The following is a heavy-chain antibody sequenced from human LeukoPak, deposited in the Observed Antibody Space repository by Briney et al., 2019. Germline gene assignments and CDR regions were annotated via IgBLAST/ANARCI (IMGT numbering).Heavy chain of an antibody. Sequence: SETLSLTCTVSGGSISSYYWSWIRQPPGKGLEWIGYIYHSGSTNYNPSLKSRVTISVDTSKNQFSLKLSSVTAADTAVYYCARVEMATIHAFDIWGQGTMVTVSS. D-gene: IGHD5-24*01. CDR2: IYHSGST. J-gene: IGHJ3*02. CDR1: GGSISSYY. V-gene: IGHV4-59*01. CDR3: ARVEMATIHAFDI.